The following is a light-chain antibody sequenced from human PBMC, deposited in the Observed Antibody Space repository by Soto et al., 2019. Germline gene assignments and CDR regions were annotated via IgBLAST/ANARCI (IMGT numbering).Light chain of an antibody. CDR2: DTS. CDR1: QGIGDT. J-gene: IGKJ4*01. CDR3: QRYNNWPLT. V-gene: IGKV3-15*01. Sequence: EIVMTQSPATLSVSPGERATLSCRASQGIGDTLAWYQQKPGQTPRLLIYDTSTRATGVPARFSGSRSGAEFTLTIHSLQSVDFGVYYCQRYNNWPLTFGGGTKVEVK.